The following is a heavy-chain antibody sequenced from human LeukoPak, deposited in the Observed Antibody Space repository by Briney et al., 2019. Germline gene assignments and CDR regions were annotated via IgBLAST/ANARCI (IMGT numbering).Heavy chain of an antibody. Sequence: SETLSLTCTVSGYSIRSGSYWGWIRQPPGKVLEWIVTIYHGGSTYYSPSLKSRFTISVDTSKNPFYLQLTSGTAADTAIYYCARWAVSGITYWGQGTLVTVSS. V-gene: IGHV4-38-2*02. CDR1: GYSIRSGSY. J-gene: IGHJ4*02. D-gene: IGHD6-19*01. CDR3: ARWAVSGITY. CDR2: IYHGGST.